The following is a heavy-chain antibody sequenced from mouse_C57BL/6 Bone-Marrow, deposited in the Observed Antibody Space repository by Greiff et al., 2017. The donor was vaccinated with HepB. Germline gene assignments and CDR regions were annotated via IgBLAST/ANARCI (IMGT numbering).Heavy chain of an antibody. Sequence: EVKLVESGGGLVKPGGSLKLSCAASGFTFSSYAMSWVRQTPEKRLEWVATISDGGSYTYYPDNVKGRFTISRDNAKNNLYLQMSHLKSEDTAMYYCARGGGTVVATEAMDYWGQGTSVTVSS. CDR1: GFTFSSYA. CDR2: ISDGGSYT. J-gene: IGHJ4*01. D-gene: IGHD1-1*01. CDR3: ARGGGTVVATEAMDY. V-gene: IGHV5-4*03.